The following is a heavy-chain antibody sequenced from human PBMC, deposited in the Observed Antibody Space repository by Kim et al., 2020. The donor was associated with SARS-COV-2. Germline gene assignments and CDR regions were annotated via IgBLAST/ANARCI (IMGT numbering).Heavy chain of an antibody. CDR3: VRGRMVGAFDI. J-gene: IGHJ6*02. D-gene: IGHD1-26*01. Sequence: GGSLRLSCATSGFTFSAYDMNWVRQAPGKGLEWLSFITKSSTTIYYADSVEGRFTISRDNAKNSLFLQMNSLRAEDTALYYCVRGRMVGAFDIWGPGTTV. CDR1: GFTFSAYD. V-gene: IGHV3-48*04. CDR2: ITKSSTTI.